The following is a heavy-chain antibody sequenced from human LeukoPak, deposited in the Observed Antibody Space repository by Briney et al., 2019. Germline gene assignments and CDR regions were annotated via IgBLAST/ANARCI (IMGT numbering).Heavy chain of an antibody. D-gene: IGHD3-22*01. CDR3: ARGYYDSNAQLFDY. V-gene: IGHV3-7*01. J-gene: IGHJ4*02. Sequence: GGSLRLSCAASEFSVGSNYMTWVRQAPGKGLEWVANIKHDASEKYFMESLKGRFTISRDNAKNSLYLQMNSLRAEDTAVYYCARGYYDSNAQLFDYWGQGTLVTVSS. CDR1: EFSVGSNY. CDR2: IKHDASEK.